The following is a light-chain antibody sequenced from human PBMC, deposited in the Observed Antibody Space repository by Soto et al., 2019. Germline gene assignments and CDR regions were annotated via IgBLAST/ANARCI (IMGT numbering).Light chain of an antibody. J-gene: IGKJ1*01. Sequence: DIQMTQSPSTLSGSVGDRVTITCRASQTISSWLAWYQQKPGKAPKLLIYKASTLKSGVPSRFSGSGSGTEFTLTISSLQPDDFAPYYCQHSNNYSEAFGQGTKVELK. CDR2: KAS. CDR1: QTISSW. CDR3: QHSNNYSEA. V-gene: IGKV1-5*03.